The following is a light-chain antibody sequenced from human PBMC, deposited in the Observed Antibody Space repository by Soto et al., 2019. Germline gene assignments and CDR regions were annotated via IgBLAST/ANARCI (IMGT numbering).Light chain of an antibody. CDR3: CSYAGSSTLV. CDR2: EGS. Sequence: QSVLTQPASVSGSPGQSITISCTGTSSDVGSYNLVSWYQQHPGKAPKLMIYEGSKRPSGVSNRFSGSKSGNTASLTISGLHAEDEADYYCCSYAGSSTLVFVGGTKLTVL. CDR1: SSDVGSYNL. V-gene: IGLV2-23*01. J-gene: IGLJ2*01.